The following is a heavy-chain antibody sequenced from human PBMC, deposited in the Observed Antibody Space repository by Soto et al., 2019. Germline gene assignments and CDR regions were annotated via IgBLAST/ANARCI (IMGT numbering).Heavy chain of an antibody. Sequence: EVQLVESGGDLVQPGGSLRLSCAASGFTFSDHYMDWGRQAPGRGLEWVARIRNKANSYSTEYAASVKGRFSISGDDSKNTLYLQMNSLKTEDTAVYYCARSGADGSTWSDDAFDIWGQGTVVTVSS. J-gene: IGHJ3*02. CDR1: GFTFSDHY. D-gene: IGHD2-2*01. CDR2: IRNKANSYST. V-gene: IGHV3-72*01. CDR3: ARSGADGSTWSDDAFDI.